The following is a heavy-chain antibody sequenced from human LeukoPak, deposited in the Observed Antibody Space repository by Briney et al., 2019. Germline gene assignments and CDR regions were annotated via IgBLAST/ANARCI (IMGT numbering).Heavy chain of an antibody. D-gene: IGHD1-1*01. Sequence: GGSLRLSCGASGFTFSSFWMSWVRQAPGKGLERVANIKQDGSEDYYVDSIKGRFTISRDNARNSLYLQINSLRAEDTAVYYCARARLTTYYYYGMDVWGQGTTVTVSS. V-gene: IGHV3-7*05. CDR1: GFTFSSFW. J-gene: IGHJ6*02. CDR3: ARARLTTYYYYGMDV. CDR2: IKQDGSED.